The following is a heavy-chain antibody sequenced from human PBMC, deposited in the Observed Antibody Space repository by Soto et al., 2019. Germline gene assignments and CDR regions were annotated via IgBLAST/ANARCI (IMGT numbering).Heavy chain of an antibody. Sequence: LRLSCAASGFTFSSYAMSWVRQAPGKGLEWVSAISGSGGSTYYADSVKGRFTISRDNSKNTLYLQMNSLRAEDTAVYYCAKSRPHGSGSYYRPYFDYWGQGTLVTVSS. D-gene: IGHD3-10*01. V-gene: IGHV3-23*01. CDR3: AKSRPHGSGSYYRPYFDY. CDR2: ISGSGGST. J-gene: IGHJ4*02. CDR1: GFTFSSYA.